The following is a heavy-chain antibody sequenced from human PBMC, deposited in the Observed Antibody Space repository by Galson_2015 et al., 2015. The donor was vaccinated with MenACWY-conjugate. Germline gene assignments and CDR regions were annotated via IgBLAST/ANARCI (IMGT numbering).Heavy chain of an antibody. CDR1: GFTFSSIG. J-gene: IGHJ1*01. Sequence: SLRLSCAAAGFTFSSIGMHWVRRSPGKGLEWLALISKDARQTFHADSVEGWFTISRDNSNNTLYLEMNSLRVDDTAVYYCATSNYYDGGGPVCLNWGQGTLVTVSS. CDR2: ISKDARQT. D-gene: IGHD3-22*01. V-gene: IGHV3-30*03. CDR3: ATSNYYDGGGPVCLN.